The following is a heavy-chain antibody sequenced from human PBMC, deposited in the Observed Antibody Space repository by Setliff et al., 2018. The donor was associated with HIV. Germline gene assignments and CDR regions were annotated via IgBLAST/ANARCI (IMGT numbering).Heavy chain of an antibody. CDR3: ARDGEPYSSLDY. CDR1: GCTFTGYY. Sequence: ASVKVSCKASGCTFTGYYMHWVRQAPGQGLEWMGRINPNSGGTNYAQKFQGRVTMTRDTSISTAYMELSRLRSDDTAVYYCARDGEPYSSLDYWGQGTLVTVSS. CDR2: INPNSGGT. D-gene: IGHD6-19*01. J-gene: IGHJ4*02. V-gene: IGHV1-2*06.